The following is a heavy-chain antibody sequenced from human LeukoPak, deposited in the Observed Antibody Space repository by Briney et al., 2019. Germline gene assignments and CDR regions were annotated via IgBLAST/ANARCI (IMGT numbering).Heavy chain of an antibody. CDR1: GGSIGSYY. CDR3: AREAAAGRTGLDP. D-gene: IGHD6-13*01. J-gene: IGHJ5*02. Sequence: SETLSLTCTVSGGSIGSYYWSWIRQPPGKGLEWIGDIYSSGSTNYNPSLKSRVTISVDTSKNQFSLKLSSVTAADTAVYYCAREAAAGRTGLDPWGQGTLVTVSS. CDR2: IYSSGST. V-gene: IGHV4-59*12.